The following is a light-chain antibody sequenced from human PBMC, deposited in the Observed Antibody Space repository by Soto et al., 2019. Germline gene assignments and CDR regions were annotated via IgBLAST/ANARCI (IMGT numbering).Light chain of an antibody. CDR2: STS. CDR1: SGSVSTANN. J-gene: IGLJ1*01. Sequence: QAVVTQESSFSVSPGGTVTLTCGLISGSVSTANNPNWYQQPPGLAPRTLIYSTSTRSSGVPDRFSGSILGNKAALTITGAQADDESDYYCALFMGNGISVFGTGTKLTVL. V-gene: IGLV8-61*01. CDR3: ALFMGNGISV.